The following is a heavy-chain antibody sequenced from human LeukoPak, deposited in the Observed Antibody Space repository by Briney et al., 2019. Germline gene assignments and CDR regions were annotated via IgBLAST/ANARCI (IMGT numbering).Heavy chain of an antibody. CDR1: GFSFSSYA. CDR2: ISGSDGST. V-gene: IGHV3-23*01. D-gene: IGHD2-21*01. Sequence: GGSLRLSCAASGFSFSSYAMSWARQSPGKGLEWVSGISGSDGSTYYPDSVKGRFTVSRDTSKNMLFLQMNSLRAEDTAVYYCAKEKSVIGTPAFDYWGQGTLVTVSS. CDR3: AKEKSVIGTPAFDY. J-gene: IGHJ4*02.